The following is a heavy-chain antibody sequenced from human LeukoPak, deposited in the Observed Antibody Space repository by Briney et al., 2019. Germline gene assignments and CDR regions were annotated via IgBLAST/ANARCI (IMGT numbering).Heavy chain of an antibody. CDR2: ISSSSDTI. D-gene: IGHD6-19*01. Sequence: GGSLRLSCAASGFTFSIFWVNWVRQAPGKGLEWVSYISSSSDTIYYADSVKGRFTISRDNAKNSLYLQVNSLRAEDTAVYYCARGQKSVGRVLAGTTIYNYYYYMDVWGKGTTVTVSS. J-gene: IGHJ6*03. V-gene: IGHV3-48*01. CDR3: ARGQKSVGRVLAGTTIYNYYYYMDV. CDR1: GFTFSIFW.